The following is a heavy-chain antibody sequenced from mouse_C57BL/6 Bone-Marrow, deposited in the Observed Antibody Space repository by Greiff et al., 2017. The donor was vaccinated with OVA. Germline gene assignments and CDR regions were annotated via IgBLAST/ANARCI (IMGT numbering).Heavy chain of an antibody. CDR2: INPNNGGT. J-gene: IGHJ2*01. V-gene: IGHV1-22*01. CDR3: AREGGYDVNYFDY. CDR1: GYTFTDYN. D-gene: IGHD2-2*01. Sequence: VQLKESGPELVKPGASVKMSCKASGYTFTDYNMHWVKQSHGKSLEWIGYINPNNGGTSYNQKFKGKATLTVNKSSSTAYMELRSLTSEDSAVYYGAREGGYDVNYFDYWGQGTTLTVSS.